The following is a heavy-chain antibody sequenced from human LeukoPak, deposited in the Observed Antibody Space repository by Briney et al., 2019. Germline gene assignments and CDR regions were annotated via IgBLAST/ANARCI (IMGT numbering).Heavy chain of an antibody. V-gene: IGHV1-69*13. CDR1: GGTFSSYA. J-gene: IGHJ6*02. CDR2: IIPIFGTA. Sequence: SVNVSCKASGGTFSSYAISWVRQAPGQGLEWMGGIIPIFGTANYAQKFQGRVTITADESTSTAYMELSSLRSEDTAVYYCARGDYGGKFHYYGMDVWGQGTTVTVSS. D-gene: IGHD4-23*01. CDR3: ARGDYGGKFHYYGMDV.